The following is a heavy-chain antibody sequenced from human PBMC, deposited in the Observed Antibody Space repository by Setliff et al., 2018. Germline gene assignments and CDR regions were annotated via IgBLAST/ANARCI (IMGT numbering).Heavy chain of an antibody. J-gene: IGHJ4*02. D-gene: IGHD1-1*01. CDR2: IYYRGDT. V-gene: IGHV4-39*01. CDR3: ARTGTYRYFDY. Sequence: SETLSLTCTVSGASLSSGSYYWGWIRQPPGKGLEWIGRIYYRGDTYYNASLKGRLTISVDTAQNQFSLRLTSVTAADTAIYYCARTGTYRYFDYWGQGALVTVSS. CDR1: GASLSSGSYY.